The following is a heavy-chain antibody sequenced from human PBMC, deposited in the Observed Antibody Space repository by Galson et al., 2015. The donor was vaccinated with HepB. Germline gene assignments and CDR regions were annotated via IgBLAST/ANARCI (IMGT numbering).Heavy chain of an antibody. D-gene: IGHD1-14*01. CDR2: INTNTANP. Sequence: SVKVSCKASGYTFTRYAINWVRQAPGQGLEWMGWINTNTANPTYAQGFTGRFVFSLDTSVSTAYLQISSLKAEDTAVYYCARESGPGTGYFDFWGQGTLVTVSS. CDR1: GYTFTRYA. J-gene: IGHJ4*02. V-gene: IGHV7-4-1*02. CDR3: ARESGPGTGYFDF.